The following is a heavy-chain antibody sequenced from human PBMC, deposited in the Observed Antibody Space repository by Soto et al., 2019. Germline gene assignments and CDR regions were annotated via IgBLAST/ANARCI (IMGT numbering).Heavy chain of an antibody. CDR1: GFTFSSYA. J-gene: IGHJ4*02. D-gene: IGHD3-16*01. CDR3: AAAGEMATMGY. V-gene: IGHV3-30-3*01. CDR2: ISYDGSNK. Sequence: GGSLRLSCAASGFTFSSYAMHWVRQAPGKGLEWVAVISYDGSNKYYADSVKGRFTISRDNSKNTLYLQMNSLRAEDTAVYYCAAAGEMATMGYWGQGTLVTVSS.